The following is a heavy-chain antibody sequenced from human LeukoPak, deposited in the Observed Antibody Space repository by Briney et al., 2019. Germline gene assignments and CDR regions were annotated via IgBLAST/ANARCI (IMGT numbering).Heavy chain of an antibody. D-gene: IGHD6-13*01. Sequence: GGSLRLSCAASGFTFTNYDMHWVRQATGKGLEWVSAIGTAGDTYYSGSVKGRFTISRENAKSSLYLQMNSLRAGDTAVYYCARVRAAAGANWYFDLWGRGTLVTVSS. J-gene: IGHJ2*01. CDR2: IGTAGDT. CDR3: ARVRAAAGANWYFDL. CDR1: GFTFTNYD. V-gene: IGHV3-13*04.